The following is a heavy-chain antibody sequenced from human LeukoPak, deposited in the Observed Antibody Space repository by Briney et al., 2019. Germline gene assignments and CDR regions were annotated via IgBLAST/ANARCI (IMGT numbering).Heavy chain of an antibody. CDR1: GFTFSSYA. Sequence: PGGSLRLSCAASGFTFSSYAMSWVRQAPGKGLEWVSAISGSGGSTYYADSVKGRFTISRDNSKNTLYLQMNSLRAEDTAVYYCATTPGYSSGWCESGFGYWGQGTLVTVSS. CDR2: ISGSGGST. CDR3: ATTPGYSSGWCESGFGY. V-gene: IGHV3-23*01. J-gene: IGHJ4*02. D-gene: IGHD6-19*01.